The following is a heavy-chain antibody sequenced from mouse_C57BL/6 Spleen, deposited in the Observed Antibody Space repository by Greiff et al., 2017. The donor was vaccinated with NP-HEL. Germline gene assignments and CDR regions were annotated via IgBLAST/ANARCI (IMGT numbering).Heavy chain of an antibody. CDR3: ARRGYYGSSYDYYAMDY. J-gene: IGHJ4*01. D-gene: IGHD1-1*01. CDR1: GYTFTSYG. Sequence: VQLQQSGAELARPGASVKLSCKASGYTFTSYGISWVKQRTGQGLEWIGEIYPRSGNTYYNEKFKGKATLTADKSSSTAYMELRSLTSEDSAVYFCARRGYYGSSYDYYAMDYGGQGTSVTVSS. V-gene: IGHV1-81*01. CDR2: IYPRSGNT.